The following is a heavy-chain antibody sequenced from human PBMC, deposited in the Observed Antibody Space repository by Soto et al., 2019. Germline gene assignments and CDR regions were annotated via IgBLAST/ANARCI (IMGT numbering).Heavy chain of an antibody. J-gene: IGHJ4*02. CDR3: ARVQTDYHDSSGYSVDY. V-gene: IGHV3-33*01. D-gene: IGHD3-22*01. Sequence: QVQLVESGGGVVQPRRSLRLSCAASGFTFSSYGMHWVRQAPGKGLEWVAVIWYDGSNKYYADSVKGRFTISRDNSKNTLYLQMNSLRAEDTAVYYCARVQTDYHDSSGYSVDYWGQGTLVTVSS. CDR1: GFTFSSYG. CDR2: IWYDGSNK.